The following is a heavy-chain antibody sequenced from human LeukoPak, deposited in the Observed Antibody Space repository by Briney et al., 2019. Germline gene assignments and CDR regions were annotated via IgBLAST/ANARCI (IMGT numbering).Heavy chain of an antibody. D-gene: IGHD6-19*01. J-gene: IGHJ5*02. Sequence: PSQTLSLTCTVSGGSISSGTYYWNWIRQPAGKGLEWIGSIYHSGSTYYNPSLKSRVTISVDTSKNQFSLKLSSVTAADTAVYYCARGTVAGYLLDPWGQGTLVTVSS. CDR1: GGSISSGTYY. CDR3: ARGTVAGYLLDP. CDR2: IYHSGST. V-gene: IGHV4-61*02.